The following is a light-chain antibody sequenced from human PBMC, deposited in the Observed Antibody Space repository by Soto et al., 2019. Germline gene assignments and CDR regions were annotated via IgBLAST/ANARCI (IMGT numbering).Light chain of an antibody. V-gene: IGKV3-15*01. CDR3: HQYNSGPPVT. Sequence: DIMMTQSPSTLSATPGERATLSCRASQSASNYFAWYQQKPPQTPSLLIYGAATRATGIPARFIGSGSGTEFTLTINSLQSEDFAVYYYHQYNSGPPVTFGQGTRLEIK. CDR2: GAA. CDR1: QSASNY. J-gene: IGKJ5*01.